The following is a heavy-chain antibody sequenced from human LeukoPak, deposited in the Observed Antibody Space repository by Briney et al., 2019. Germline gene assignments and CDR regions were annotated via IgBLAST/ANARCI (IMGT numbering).Heavy chain of an antibody. CDR1: GFNFSGYA. Sequence: PGGSLRLSCAASGFNFSGYAMSWVRHAPGKGLEWVSAISGSGGSTYYADSVKGRFTISRDNSKNTLYLQVNSLRAEDTAVYYCAKGQTTVMAFDIWGQGTMVTVSS. CDR3: AKGQTTVMAFDI. J-gene: IGHJ3*02. V-gene: IGHV3-23*01. CDR2: ISGSGGST. D-gene: IGHD4-17*01.